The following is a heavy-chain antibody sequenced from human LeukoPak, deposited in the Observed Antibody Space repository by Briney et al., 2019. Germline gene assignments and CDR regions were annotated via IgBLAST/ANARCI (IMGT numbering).Heavy chain of an antibody. CDR1: GGTFSNFA. CDR3: ARGVRGYGPEFESWFDP. Sequence: GASVKVSCKASGGTFSNFAISWVRQAPGQGLEWMGGIIPIFGTTNYAQKLQGRVTMTTDTSTSTAYMELRSLRSDDTAVYYCARGVRGYGPEFESWFDPWGQGTLVTVSS. J-gene: IGHJ5*02. V-gene: IGHV1-69*05. D-gene: IGHD5-12*01. CDR2: IIPIFGTT.